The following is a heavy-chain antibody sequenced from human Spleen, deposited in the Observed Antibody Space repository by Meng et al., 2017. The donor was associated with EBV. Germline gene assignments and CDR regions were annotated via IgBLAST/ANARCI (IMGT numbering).Heavy chain of an antibody. J-gene: IGHJ4*02. CDR2: INHSGST. CDR3: AGEMVTEYYFDY. Sequence: VALQQGGAGLLKPSETLSLTCAVYGGSFSGYYWSWIRQPPGKGLEWIGEINHSGSTNYNPSLKSRVTISVDTSKNQFSLKLSSVTAADTAVYYCAGEMVTEYYFDYWGQGTLVTVSS. CDR1: GGSFSGYY. V-gene: IGHV4-34*01. D-gene: IGHD5-24*01.